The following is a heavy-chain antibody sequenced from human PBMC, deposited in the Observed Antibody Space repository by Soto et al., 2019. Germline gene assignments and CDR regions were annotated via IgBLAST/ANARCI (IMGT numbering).Heavy chain of an antibody. CDR2: IYPGDHET. D-gene: IGHD6-13*01. V-gene: IGHV5-51*01. CDR3: ARSPRSSPYFDY. Sequence: GESLKISCQCSGYTFSNFWIGWVRQLPGKGLEWMGIIYPGDHETRYSPSFHGKVTISADKSINTAYLQWNSLEASDTAFYFCARSPRSSPYFDYWGQGALLTVSS. J-gene: IGHJ4*02. CDR1: GYTFSNFW.